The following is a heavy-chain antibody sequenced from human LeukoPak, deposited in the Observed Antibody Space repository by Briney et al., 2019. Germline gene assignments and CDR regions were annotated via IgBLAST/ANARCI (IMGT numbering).Heavy chain of an antibody. CDR2: ISSNGGST. CDR3: ARDRGNYDILTGYSYYYYMDV. V-gene: IGHV3-64*01. D-gene: IGHD3-9*01. CDR1: GFTFSSYA. Sequence: GGSLRLSCAASGFTFSSYAMHWVRQAPGKGLEYVSAISSNGGSTYYANSVKGRFTISRDNSKNTLYLQMGSLRAEDMAVYYCARDRGNYDILTGYSYYYYMDVWGKGTTVTVSS. J-gene: IGHJ6*03.